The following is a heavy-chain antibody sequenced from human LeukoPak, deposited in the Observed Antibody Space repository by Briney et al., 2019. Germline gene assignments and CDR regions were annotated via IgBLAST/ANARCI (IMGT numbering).Heavy chain of an antibody. J-gene: IGHJ5*02. CDR2: INPNNGGT. D-gene: IGHD2-15*01. V-gene: IGHV1-2*02. CDR1: GYTFTSYY. CDR3: ASRYCSGGSCHNNWFDP. Sequence: ASVKVSCKASGYTFTSYYMHWVRQAPGQGLEWMGWINPNNGGTNYAQKFQDRVTLTRDTSISTAYMELRWLRPDDTALYYCASRYCSGGSCHNNWFDPWGQGTLVTVSS.